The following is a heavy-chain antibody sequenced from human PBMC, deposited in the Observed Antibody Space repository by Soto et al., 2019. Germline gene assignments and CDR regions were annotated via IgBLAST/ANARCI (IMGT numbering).Heavy chain of an antibody. J-gene: IGHJ6*03. V-gene: IGHV4-31*03. CDR2: IYYSGST. CDR1: GGSISSGGYY. Sequence: SETLSLTCTVSGGSISSGGYYWSWTRQHPGKGLEWIGYIYYSGSTYYNPSLKSRVTISVDTSKNQFSLKLSSVTAADTAVYYCASSGYYGSGSYLAYYYMDVWGKGTTVTVSS. D-gene: IGHD3-10*01. CDR3: ASSGYYGSGSYLAYYYMDV.